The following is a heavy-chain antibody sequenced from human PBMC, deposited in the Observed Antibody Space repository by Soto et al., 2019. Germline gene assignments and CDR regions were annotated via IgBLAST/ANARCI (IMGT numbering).Heavy chain of an antibody. CDR1: GFTFSRYS. CDR3: ARVAY. CDR2: ISSASNDI. V-gene: IGHV3-21*06. Sequence: GSLILSCKASGFTFSRYSMNWVRQAPGKGLEWVASISSASNDITYADSVKGRFIIYRDNDKNSLFLQMNDLRPEDTALYYCARVAYWGQGTLVTVYS. J-gene: IGHJ4*02.